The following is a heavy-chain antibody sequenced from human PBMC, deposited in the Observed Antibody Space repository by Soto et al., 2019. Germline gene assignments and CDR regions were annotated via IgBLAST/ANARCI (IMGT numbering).Heavy chain of an antibody. V-gene: IGHV1-18*01. CDR2: ISGRSGNS. CDR1: GYSFANQA. D-gene: IGHD3-22*01. CDR3: ARGYDSSAYFYPLGDGMDV. Sequence: ASVKVSCKTSGYSFANQAINWVRQAPGQGLEWVGWISGRSGNSNYAEKVRGRVTMTTNTSTGTAYLELRALTTDDTAVYYCARGYDSSAYFYPLGDGMDVWGQGTTVTVSS. J-gene: IGHJ6*02.